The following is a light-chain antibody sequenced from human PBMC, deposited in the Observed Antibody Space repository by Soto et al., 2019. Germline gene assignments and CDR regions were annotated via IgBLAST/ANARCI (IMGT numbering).Light chain of an antibody. CDR3: HRLNRYPLT. V-gene: IGKV1-9*01. Sequence: DIQLTQSPSFLSASVGDRVTITCRASQGISSYLAWYQQKPGKAPKLLIYAASTLQSGVPSRFNGSGSGTESTLTISCLQPEDFATYYSHRLNRYPLTFGCGTKVD. J-gene: IGKJ3*01. CDR1: QGISSY. CDR2: AAS.